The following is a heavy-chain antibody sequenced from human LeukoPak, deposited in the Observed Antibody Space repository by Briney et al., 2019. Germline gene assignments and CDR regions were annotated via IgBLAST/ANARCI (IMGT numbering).Heavy chain of an antibody. CDR3: ARAPHGFWVLYRRQYFDY. CDR2: IKQDGSEK. V-gene: IGHV3-7*01. CDR1: GFTFSSYW. J-gene: IGHJ4*02. D-gene: IGHD3-3*01. Sequence: GGSLRLSCAASGFTFSSYWMSWVRQAPGKGLEWVANIKQDGSEKYYVDSVKGRFTISRDNAKNSLYLQMNSLRAEDTAVYYCARAPHGFWVLYRRQYFDYWGQGTLVTVSS.